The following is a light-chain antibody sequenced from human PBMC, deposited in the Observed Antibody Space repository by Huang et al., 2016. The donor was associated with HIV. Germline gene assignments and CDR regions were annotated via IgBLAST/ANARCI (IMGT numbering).Light chain of an antibody. CDR2: GSS. J-gene: IGKJ1*01. Sequence: ENLMTQSPSTLSVSPGESATLSCRASQSVFKNVAWYQQKPGQAPKLLIYGSSTRAAGIPARCSGSGSGTDFTLTISSLQSKDFAVYYCQQYNTSPRTFGQGTKVEV. CDR3: QQYNTSPRT. CDR1: QSVFKN. V-gene: IGKV3-15*01.